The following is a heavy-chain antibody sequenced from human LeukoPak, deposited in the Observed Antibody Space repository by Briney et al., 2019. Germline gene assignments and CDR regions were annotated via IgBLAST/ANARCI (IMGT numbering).Heavy chain of an antibody. J-gene: IGHJ6*02. CDR1: GFTFSSYG. V-gene: IGHV3-30*18. CDR2: ISYDGSNK. D-gene: IGHD3-3*01. CDR3: AKEGPVSGRCMDV. Sequence: GGSLRLSCAASGFTFSSYGMHWVRQAPGNGLEWVAVISYDGSNKYYADSVKGRFTISRDNSKNTLYLQMNSLRAEDTAVYYCAKEGPVSGRCMDVWGQGTTVTVSS.